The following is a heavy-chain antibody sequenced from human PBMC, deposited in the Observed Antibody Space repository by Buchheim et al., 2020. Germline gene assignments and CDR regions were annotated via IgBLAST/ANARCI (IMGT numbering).Heavy chain of an antibody. CDR2: IRQDGGDK. D-gene: IGHD7-27*01. CDR3: VRVSNWDLDY. CDR1: GFIYSNYR. Sequence: EVQLMESGGGLVQPGGSLRLSCAASGFIYSNYRMSWVRQAPGKGLEWVASIRQDGGDKYYVDSMEGRVTISRENAKNSLYLQMNSLRAEDTAVYYCVRVSNWDLDYWGQGTL. V-gene: IGHV3-7*01. J-gene: IGHJ4*02.